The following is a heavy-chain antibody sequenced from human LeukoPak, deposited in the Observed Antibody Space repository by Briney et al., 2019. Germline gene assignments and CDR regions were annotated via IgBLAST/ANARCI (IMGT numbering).Heavy chain of an antibody. V-gene: IGHV1-2*02. Sequence: GASVKVSCKASGYTFTGYYMHWVRQAPGQGHEWMGWINPNSGGTNYAQKFQGRVTMTRDTSISTAYMELSGLRSDDTAVYYCARGCLPRGSGCLYFDYWGQGTLVTVSS. CDR2: INPNSGGT. CDR1: GYTFTGYY. D-gene: IGHD3-10*01. CDR3: ARGCLPRGSGCLYFDY. J-gene: IGHJ4*02.